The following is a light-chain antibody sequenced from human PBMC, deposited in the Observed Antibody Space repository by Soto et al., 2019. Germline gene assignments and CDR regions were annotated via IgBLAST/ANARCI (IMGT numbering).Light chain of an antibody. CDR1: QRVSSN. CDR3: QQYNNWPLT. Sequence: EIVMTQSPATLSVSPGERATLSCRASQRVSSNLAWYQQKPGQAPRLLIYGASTRATGIPARFSGSGFGTEFTLTISSLQSEDFAVYYCQQYNNWPLTFGPGTKVDIK. J-gene: IGKJ3*01. CDR2: GAS. V-gene: IGKV3-15*01.